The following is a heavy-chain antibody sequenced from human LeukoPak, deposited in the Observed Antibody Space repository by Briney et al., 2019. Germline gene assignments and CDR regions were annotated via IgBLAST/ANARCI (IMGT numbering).Heavy chain of an antibody. J-gene: IGHJ5*02. D-gene: IGHD3-10*01. V-gene: IGHV4-4*07. CDR1: GGSISSYY. CDR2: IYTSGNT. CDR3: ARGSYYYGSGSYPFDP. Sequence: SETLSLTCTVSGGSISSYYWNWIRQPAGKGLEWIGRIYTSGNTNYNPSLKSRVTMSVDMSKNQFSLKLSSVTAADTAVYYCARGSYYYGSGSYPFDPWGQGTLVTVSS.